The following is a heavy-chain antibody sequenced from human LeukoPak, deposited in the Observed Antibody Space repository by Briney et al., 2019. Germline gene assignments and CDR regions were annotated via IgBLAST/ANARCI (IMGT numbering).Heavy chain of an antibody. CDR2: IKQDGSEK. Sequence: GGSLRLSCAASGFTFSSYWMSWVRQAPGKGLEWVANIKQDGSEKYYGDSVKGRFTISRDNAKNSLYLQMNSLRAEDTAVYYCARAIRNYYDSSGPEDYWGQGTLVTVSS. V-gene: IGHV3-7*01. CDR1: GFTFSSYW. D-gene: IGHD3-22*01. CDR3: ARAIRNYYDSSGPEDY. J-gene: IGHJ4*02.